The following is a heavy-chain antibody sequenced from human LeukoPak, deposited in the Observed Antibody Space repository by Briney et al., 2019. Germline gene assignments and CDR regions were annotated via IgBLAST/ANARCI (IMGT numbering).Heavy chain of an antibody. V-gene: IGHV1-2*02. CDR2: INPNSGGT. CDR3: ATHYYDSSGYYHLDY. D-gene: IGHD3-22*01. CDR1: GYTFTGYY. J-gene: IGHJ4*02. Sequence: ASVKVSCKASGYTFTGYYMHWVRQAPGQGLEWMGWINPNSGGTNYAQKFQGRVTMTRDTSISTAYMELSRLRSDDTAVYYCATHYYDSSGYYHLDYWGQGTLVTVSS.